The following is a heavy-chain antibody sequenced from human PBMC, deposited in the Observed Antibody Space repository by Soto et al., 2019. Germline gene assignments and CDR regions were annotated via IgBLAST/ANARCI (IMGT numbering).Heavy chain of an antibody. Sequence: ASVKVSCKASGYTFTSYGISWVRQAPGQGLEWMGWISAYNGNTNYAQKLQGRVTMTTDTSTSTAYMELRSLRSDDTAVYYCARECSSGYYLTGQFCAFDIWGQGTMVTVSS. CDR3: ARECSSGYYLTGQFCAFDI. CDR2: ISAYNGNT. V-gene: IGHV1-18*01. J-gene: IGHJ3*02. D-gene: IGHD3-22*01. CDR1: GYTFTSYG.